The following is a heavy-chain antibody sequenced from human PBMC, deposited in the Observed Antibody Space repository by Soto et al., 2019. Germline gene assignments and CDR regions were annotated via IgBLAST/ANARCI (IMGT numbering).Heavy chain of an antibody. J-gene: IGHJ4*02. V-gene: IGHV3-30-3*01. CDR1: GFSFSSYA. Sequence: GGSLRLSCAASGFSFSSYAMHWVRQAPGKGLEWVAVISYDGSNKYYADSVKGRFTISRDNSKNTLYLQMNSLRAEDTAVYYCARAYEGDYFDYWGQGTLVTVSS. CDR3: ARAYEGDYFDY. CDR2: ISYDGSNK. D-gene: IGHD3-16*01.